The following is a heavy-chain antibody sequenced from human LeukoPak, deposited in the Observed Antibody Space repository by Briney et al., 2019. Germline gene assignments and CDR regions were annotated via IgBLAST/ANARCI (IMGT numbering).Heavy chain of an antibody. Sequence: SETLSLTCTVSGGSISSYYWSWLRQPPGKGLEWIGYIYYSGSTNYNPSLKSRVTISVETSKNQFSLKLSSVTAADTAVYYCARGWPYRVTSSYDILTGYYLSDAFDIWGQGTMVTVSS. CDR2: IYYSGST. J-gene: IGHJ3*02. CDR1: GGSISSYY. D-gene: IGHD3-9*01. V-gene: IGHV4-59*01. CDR3: ARGWPYRVTSSYDILTGYYLSDAFDI.